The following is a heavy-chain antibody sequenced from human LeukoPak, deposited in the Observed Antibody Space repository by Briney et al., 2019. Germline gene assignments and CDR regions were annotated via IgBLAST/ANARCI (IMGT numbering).Heavy chain of an antibody. Sequence: GVSLILSCAASGFTFSSYEMNWVRQAPGKGLEYVSAISSNGGSTYYADSVKGRFTISRDNSKNTLYLQMSSLRAEDTAVYYCVKTASIAVAGSPLEYWGQGTLVTVSS. J-gene: IGHJ4*02. D-gene: IGHD6-19*01. CDR1: GFTFSSYE. CDR3: VKTASIAVAGSPLEY. CDR2: ISSNGGST. V-gene: IGHV3-64D*06.